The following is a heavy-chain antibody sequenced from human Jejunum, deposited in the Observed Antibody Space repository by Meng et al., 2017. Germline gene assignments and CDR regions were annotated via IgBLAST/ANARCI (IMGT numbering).Heavy chain of an antibody. J-gene: IGHJ4*02. V-gene: IGHV1-8*01. D-gene: IGHD3-10*01. CDR1: GYTFTSYD. CDR3: ARIGGSRGVYYGSVAFDY. Sequence: VHLVQSWAEVKKPGASVKVSCKASGYTFTSYDINWVRQATGQGLEWMGWMNPNSGNTGYAQKFQGRVTMTRNTSISTAYMELSSLRSEDTAVYYCARIGGSRGVYYGSVAFDYWGQGTLVTVSS. CDR2: MNPNSGNT.